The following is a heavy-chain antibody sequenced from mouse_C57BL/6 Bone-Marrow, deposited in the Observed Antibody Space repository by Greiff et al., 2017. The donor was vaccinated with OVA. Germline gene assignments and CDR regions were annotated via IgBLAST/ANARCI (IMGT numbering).Heavy chain of an antibody. Sequence: VKVVESGAELVRPGTSVKMSCKASGYTFTNYWIGWAKQRPGHGLEWIGDIYPGGGYTNYNEKFKGKATLTADKSSSTAYMQFSSLTSEDSAIYYCARGSSYDYYARDYWGQGTSVTVSS. CDR1: GYTFTNYW. CDR2: IYPGGGYT. D-gene: IGHD1-1*01. J-gene: IGHJ4*01. V-gene: IGHV1-63*01. CDR3: ARGSSYDYYARDY.